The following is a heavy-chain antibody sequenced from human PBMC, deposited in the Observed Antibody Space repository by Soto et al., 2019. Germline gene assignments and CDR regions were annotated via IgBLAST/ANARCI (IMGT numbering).Heavy chain of an antibody. J-gene: IGHJ4*02. CDR3: ARFRNNRHIWRSGSYYNVGVYFDY. D-gene: IGHD3-10*01. V-gene: IGHV4-31*03. CDR1: GGSISSGGYY. Sequence: SETLSLTCTVSGGSISSGGYYWSWIRQHPGKGLEWIGYIYYSGSTYYNPSLKSRVTISVDTSKNQFSLKLSSVTAADTAVYYCARFRNNRHIWRSGSYYNVGVYFDYWGQGTLVTVSS. CDR2: IYYSGST.